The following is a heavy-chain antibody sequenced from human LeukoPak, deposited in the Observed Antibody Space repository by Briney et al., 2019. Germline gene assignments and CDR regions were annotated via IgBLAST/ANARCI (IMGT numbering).Heavy chain of an antibody. Sequence: GGSLRLSCAASGFTFSNAWMSWVRQAPGKGLEWVANIKQDGSEKYYVDSVKGRFTISRDNAKNSLYLQMNSLRAEDTAVYYCARPDCSSTSCQYGMFDYWGQGTLVTVSS. V-gene: IGHV3-7*01. D-gene: IGHD2-2*01. CDR2: IKQDGSEK. CDR1: GFTFSNAW. CDR3: ARPDCSSTSCQYGMFDY. J-gene: IGHJ4*02.